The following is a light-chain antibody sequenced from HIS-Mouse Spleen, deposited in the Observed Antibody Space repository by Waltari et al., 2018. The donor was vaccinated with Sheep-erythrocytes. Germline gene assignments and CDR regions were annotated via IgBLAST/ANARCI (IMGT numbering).Light chain of an antibody. CDR2: YDD. CDR1: SSNTGTNA. V-gene: IGLV1-36*01. CDR3: AAWDDSLNGWV. J-gene: IGLJ3*02. Sequence: QSVLTQPPSVSEAPRQRVTIPCSGSSSNTGTNAVTWYQQLPGKAPKLLIYYDDLLPSGVSDRFSGSKSGTSASLAISGLQSEDEADYYCAAWDDSLNGWVFGGGTKLTVL.